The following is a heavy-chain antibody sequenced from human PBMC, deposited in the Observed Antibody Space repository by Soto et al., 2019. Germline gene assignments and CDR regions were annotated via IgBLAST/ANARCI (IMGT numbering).Heavy chain of an antibody. D-gene: IGHD4-17*01. J-gene: IGHJ6*02. CDR2: IGSNGADK. CDR3: AADYLRHNSPNGYYYSYGMDV. Sequence: GGSLRLSCAASGITFSTYAVSWVRRAPGKGLEWVSTIGSNGADKQYADFVKGRFTVSRDSSKSTLSLQMNSLRAEDTAVYYCAADYLRHNSPNGYYYSYGMDVWGHGTTVTVSS. CDR1: GITFSTYA. V-gene: IGHV3-23*01.